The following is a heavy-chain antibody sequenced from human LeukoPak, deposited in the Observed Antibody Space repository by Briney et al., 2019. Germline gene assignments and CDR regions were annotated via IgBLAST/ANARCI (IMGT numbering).Heavy chain of an antibody. Sequence: GGSLRLSCAASGFTFASCAMSWVRQVPGKGLEWVSAISGSGSDTYYADSVKGRFTISRDNSKSTLYLQMNSLRAEDTAVYYCAKDLGGEGGSGFPGYWGRGTLVTVSS. D-gene: IGHD3-10*01. V-gene: IGHV3-23*01. CDR3: AKDLGGEGGSGFPGY. CDR1: GFTFASCA. J-gene: IGHJ4*02. CDR2: ISGSGSDT.